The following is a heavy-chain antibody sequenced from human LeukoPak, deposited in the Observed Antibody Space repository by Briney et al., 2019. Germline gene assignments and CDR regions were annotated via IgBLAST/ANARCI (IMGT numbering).Heavy chain of an antibody. CDR1: GYTFTSNH. J-gene: IGHJ4*02. D-gene: IGHD3-22*01. CDR2: INPSGDST. CDR3: ARNHLYYYDSSGYYFDY. V-gene: IGHV1-46*01. Sequence: ASVKVSCKASGYTFTSNHIHWVRQAPGQGLEWMGVINPSGDSTSYAQNFQGRVTMTRDTSTSTAYMELSSLRSEDTAVYYCARNHLYYYDSSGYYFDYWGQGTLVTVSS.